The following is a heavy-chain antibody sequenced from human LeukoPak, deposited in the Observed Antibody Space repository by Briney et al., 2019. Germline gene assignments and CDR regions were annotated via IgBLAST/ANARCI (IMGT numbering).Heavy chain of an antibody. Sequence: SETLSLTCAVYGGSFSGYYWSWIRQHPGKGLEWIGYIYYSGSTYYNPSLKSRVNISVDTSKNQFSLRLNSVTAADTAVYYCTRDGPRSSGYPDTWGQGTRVTVSS. V-gene: IGHV4-31*11. CDR2: IYYSGST. D-gene: IGHD3-22*01. CDR3: TRDGPRSSGYPDT. J-gene: IGHJ5*02. CDR1: GGSFSGYY.